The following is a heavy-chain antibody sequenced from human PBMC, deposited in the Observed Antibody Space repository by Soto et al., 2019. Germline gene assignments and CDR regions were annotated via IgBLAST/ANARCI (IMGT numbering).Heavy chain of an antibody. Sequence: SETLSLTCTVSGGSISSGDYYWSWIRQPPGKGLEWIGYIYYSGSTYYNPSLKSRVTISVDTSKNQFSLKLSSVTAADTAVYYCARGIRRFLEWRFSGIDPWGQGTLVTVSS. CDR1: GGSISSGDYY. D-gene: IGHD3-3*01. V-gene: IGHV4-30-4*01. J-gene: IGHJ5*02. CDR3: ARGIRRFLEWRFSGIDP. CDR2: IYYSGST.